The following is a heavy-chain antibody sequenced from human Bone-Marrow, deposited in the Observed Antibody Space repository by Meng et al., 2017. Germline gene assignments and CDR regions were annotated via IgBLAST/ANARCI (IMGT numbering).Heavy chain of an antibody. V-gene: IGHV3-74*02. Sequence: VQLVESGGGVVQPGRSLRLSCAASGFTFSSHWMHWVRQVPGKGLVWVSRISSDGKTTTYVDSVKGRFTIPRDNAKNTLYLQMNSLRAEDTAVYYCARAGENDYGDFWGQGTLVTVSS. D-gene: IGHD3-16*01. J-gene: IGHJ4*02. CDR1: GFTFSSHW. CDR3: ARAGENDYGDF. CDR2: ISSDGKTT.